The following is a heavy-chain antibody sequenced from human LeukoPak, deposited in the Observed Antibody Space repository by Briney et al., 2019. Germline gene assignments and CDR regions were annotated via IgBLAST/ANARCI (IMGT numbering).Heavy chain of an antibody. D-gene: IGHD1-1*01. Sequence: WVRQPPGKGLEWIGSIYHSGSTYYNPSLKSRVTISVDTSKNQFSLKLSSVTAADTAVYYCAREIHGTPAFDYWGQGTLVTVSS. V-gene: IGHV4-38-2*02. CDR3: AREIHGTPAFDY. CDR2: IYHSGST. J-gene: IGHJ4*02.